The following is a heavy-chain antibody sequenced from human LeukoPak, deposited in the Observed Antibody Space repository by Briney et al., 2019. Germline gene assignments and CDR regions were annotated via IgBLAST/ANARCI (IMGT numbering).Heavy chain of an antibody. Sequence: GGPLRLSCAASSFSVSGDYMNWVRQAPGKGLEWVSVIFRDGTTHYADAVKGRSTISRDNSKNTLYLQMNSLRAEDTAVYYCARDETPFTRAFDIWGQGTMVTVSS. V-gene: IGHV3-66*01. CDR3: ARDETPFTRAFDI. D-gene: IGHD2-2*01. J-gene: IGHJ3*02. CDR2: IFRDGTT. CDR1: SFSVSGDY.